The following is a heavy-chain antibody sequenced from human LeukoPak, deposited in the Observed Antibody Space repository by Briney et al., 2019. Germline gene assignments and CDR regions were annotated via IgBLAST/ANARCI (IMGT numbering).Heavy chain of an antibody. J-gene: IGHJ3*02. CDR1: GYSFTSYW. CDR3: ARTVRGSGSYYNGIDAFDI. CDR2: IYPGDSDT. D-gene: IGHD3-10*01. V-gene: IGHV5-51*01. Sequence: GESLKISCKGSGYSFTSYWIGWVRQMPGKGLEWMGIIYPGDSDTRYSPSFQGQVTISADKSISTAYLQWSSLKASDTAMYYCARTVRGSGSYYNGIDAFDIWGQGTMVTVSS.